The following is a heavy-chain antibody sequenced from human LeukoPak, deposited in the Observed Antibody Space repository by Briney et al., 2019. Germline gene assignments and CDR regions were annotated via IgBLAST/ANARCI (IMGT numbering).Heavy chain of an antibody. CDR2: INHSGST. Sequence: PSETLSLTCAVYGGSFSGYYWSWIRQPPGKGLEWIGEINHSGSTNYNPSLKSRVTISVDTSKNQFSLKLSSVTAADTAVYYCARGVVGAHYYYYYMDVWGKGTTVTVSS. J-gene: IGHJ6*03. V-gene: IGHV4-34*01. D-gene: IGHD1-26*01. CDR1: GGSFSGYY. CDR3: ARGVVGAHYYYYYMDV.